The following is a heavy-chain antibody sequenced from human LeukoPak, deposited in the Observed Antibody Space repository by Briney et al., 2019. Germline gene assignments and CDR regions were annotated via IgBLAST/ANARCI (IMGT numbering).Heavy chain of an antibody. CDR1: GASMSSYY. V-gene: IGHV4-59*01. Sequence: SETLSLTCTVSGASMSSYYWSWIRQPPGKGLEWIGYISYGGSTNFNPSLKSRVTISVDTSKSQFSLRLSSVTAADTAVYYCARVAAGGFHYYGMDVWGQETTVTVSS. CDR3: ARVAAGGFHYYGMDV. J-gene: IGHJ6*02. D-gene: IGHD3-16*01. CDR2: ISYGGST.